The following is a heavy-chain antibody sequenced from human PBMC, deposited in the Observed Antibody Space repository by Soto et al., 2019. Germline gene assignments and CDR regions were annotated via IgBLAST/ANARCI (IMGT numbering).Heavy chain of an antibody. V-gene: IGHV4-4*01. J-gene: IGHJ1*01. D-gene: IGHD3-16*01. CDR2: IYHSGST. Sequence: QVQLQESGPGLVKPSGTLSLTCAVSGGSISSSNWWSWVRQPPGKGLEWIGEIYHSGSTNYNPSRRSRVTRSGDKSKNKSAVKLSAVTAADTAGYCGAGGCGGVEAQHVGQGALVTVCS. CDR1: GGSISSSNW. CDR3: AGGCGGVEAQH.